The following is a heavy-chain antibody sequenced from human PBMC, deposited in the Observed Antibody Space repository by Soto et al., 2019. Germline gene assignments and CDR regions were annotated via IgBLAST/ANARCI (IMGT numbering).Heavy chain of an antibody. Sequence: GGSLRLSCAASGFTFSSYAMSWVRQAPGKGLEWVSAISGSGGSTYYADSVKGRFTISRDNSKNTLYLQMNSLRAEDTAVYYCAKDARVTIFGVVIRDMRSYYYYMDVWGKGTTVTVSS. D-gene: IGHD3-3*01. J-gene: IGHJ6*03. V-gene: IGHV3-23*01. CDR1: GFTFSSYA. CDR2: ISGSGGST. CDR3: AKDARVTIFGVVIRDMRSYYYYMDV.